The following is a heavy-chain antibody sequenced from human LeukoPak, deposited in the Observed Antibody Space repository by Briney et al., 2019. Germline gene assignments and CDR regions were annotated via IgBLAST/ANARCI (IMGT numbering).Heavy chain of an antibody. CDR2: ISCSGGST. J-gene: IGHJ4*02. Sequence: PGGSVRLSCAASGFTFSSYAMSWVRQAPGKWLEWVSAISCSGGSTYYADSVKGRFTISRDNSKNTLYLQMNSLRAEDTAVYYCAKDSIQSTYSYGYAPFDYWGQGTLVTVSS. D-gene: IGHD5-18*01. CDR3: AKDSIQSTYSYGYAPFDY. V-gene: IGHV3-23*01. CDR1: GFTFSSYA.